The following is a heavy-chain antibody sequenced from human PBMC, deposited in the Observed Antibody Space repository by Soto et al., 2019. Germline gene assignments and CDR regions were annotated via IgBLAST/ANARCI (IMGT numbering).Heavy chain of an antibody. CDR3: ARAVETELEDPAGAFDI. Sequence: SETLSLTCTVSGGSISSGGYYWSWIRQHPGKGLEWIGYIYYSGSTYYNPSLKSRVTISVDTSKTQFSLKLSSVTAADTAVYYCARAVETELEDPAGAFDIWGQGTMVTVSS. J-gene: IGHJ3*02. V-gene: IGHV4-31*03. D-gene: IGHD1-1*01. CDR1: GGSISSGGYY. CDR2: IYYSGST.